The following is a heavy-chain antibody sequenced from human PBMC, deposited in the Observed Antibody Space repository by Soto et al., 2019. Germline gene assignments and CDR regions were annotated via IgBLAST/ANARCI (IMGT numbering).Heavy chain of an antibody. D-gene: IGHD3-16*01. CDR1: RLTFTTYD. Sequence: QVQLVESGGAVVQPATSLRLSCAASRLTFTTYDMHWVRQAPGKGLEWVALIWSDGSRQFYGDSVKGRFTISRDNSKNSLSLQMNRLRVDDTAVYYWAGEPRGGAYDMDVW. V-gene: IGHV3-33*08. CDR3: AGEPRGGAYDMDV. J-gene: IGHJ6*01. CDR2: IWSDGSRQ.